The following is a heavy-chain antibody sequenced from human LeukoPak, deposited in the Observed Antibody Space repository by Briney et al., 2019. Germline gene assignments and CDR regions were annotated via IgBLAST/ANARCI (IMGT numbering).Heavy chain of an antibody. CDR2: ISYDGSNK. D-gene: IGHD3-16*02. J-gene: IGHJ4*02. CDR3: ARGGLRLGELSLSDY. CDR1: GFTFSSYG. Sequence: GRSLRLSCAASGFTFSSYGMHWVRQAPGKGLEWVAVISYDGSNKKYADSVKGRFTISRDNSKNTLYLQMNSLRAEDTAVYYCARGGLRLGELSLSDYWGQGTLVTVSS. V-gene: IGHV3-30*03.